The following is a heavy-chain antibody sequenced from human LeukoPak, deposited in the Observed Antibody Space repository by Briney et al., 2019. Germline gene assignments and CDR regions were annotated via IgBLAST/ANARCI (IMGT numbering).Heavy chain of an antibody. CDR1: GGTFSSYA. Sequence: SVKVSCKASGGTFSSYAISWVRQAPGQGLEWMGRIIPILGIANYAQKFQGRVTITADTSTDTAYMELSSLRSEDTAVYYCATVPWGVVVIYFDYWGQGTLVTVSS. D-gene: IGHD3-22*01. CDR3: ATVPWGVVVIYFDY. V-gene: IGHV1-69*04. J-gene: IGHJ4*02. CDR2: IIPILGIA.